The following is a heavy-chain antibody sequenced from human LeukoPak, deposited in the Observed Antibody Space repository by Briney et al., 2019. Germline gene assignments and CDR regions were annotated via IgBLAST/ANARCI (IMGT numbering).Heavy chain of an antibody. CDR2: ISGCDGST. D-gene: IGHD3-10*01. J-gene: IGHJ4*02. V-gene: IGHV3-23*01. CDR1: GFSFSNYA. Sequence: PGGSLRLSCAASGFSFSNYAMSWVRLAPGKGLVWVSGISGCDGSTYYADSVRGRFAISRDNSKNSLYLQMDSLRAEDTAVYYCARRGYGSGSYPEVEYYFDYWGQGTLVTVSS. CDR3: ARRGYGSGSYPEVEYYFDY.